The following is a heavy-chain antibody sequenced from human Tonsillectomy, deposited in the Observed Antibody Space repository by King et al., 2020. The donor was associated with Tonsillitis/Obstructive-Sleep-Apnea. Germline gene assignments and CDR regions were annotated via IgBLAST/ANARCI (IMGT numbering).Heavy chain of an antibody. J-gene: IGHJ3*02. CDR1: RFTFSNYW. V-gene: IGHV3-74*01. CDR3: AREVTISAYAFDI. D-gene: IGHD3-3*01. CDR2: ITSDGTRT. Sequence: VQLVESGGGLVQPGGSLRLSCAASRFTFSNYWMHWFRQEPGKGLVWVSLITSDGTRTTYADSVKGRFTISRDNAKNTLYLQMNSQSADDTAVYYCAREVTISAYAFDIWGQGTMVTVSS.